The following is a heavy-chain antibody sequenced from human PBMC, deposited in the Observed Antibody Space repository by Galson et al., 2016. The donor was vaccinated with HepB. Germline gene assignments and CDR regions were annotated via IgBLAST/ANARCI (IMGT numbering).Heavy chain of an antibody. V-gene: IGHV6-1*01. D-gene: IGHD1/OR15-1a*01. CDR1: GDSVSSNSAA. Sequence: CAISGDSVSSNSAAWNWIRQSPSRGLEWLGRTYYRSKWYNDYAVSVKSRIIVNPDTSKNQFSLQLSSVTPEDTAVYYCVEQRKGAPYGRDVWGQGTAVTVSS. CDR2: TYYRSKWYN. CDR3: VEQRKGAPYGRDV. J-gene: IGHJ6*02.